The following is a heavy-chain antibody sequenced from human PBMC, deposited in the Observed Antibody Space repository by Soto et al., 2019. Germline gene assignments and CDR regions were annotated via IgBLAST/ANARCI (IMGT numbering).Heavy chain of an antibody. Sequence: GGSLRLSCAASGFTFSSYAMSWVRQAPGKGLEWVSAISGSGGSTYYADSVKGRFTISRDNSKNTLYLQMNSLRAEDTAVYYCAKVPTGGIAAADPPGGYYYYGMDVWGQGTTVTVSS. CDR1: GFTFSSYA. CDR2: ISGSGGST. V-gene: IGHV3-23*01. D-gene: IGHD6-13*01. J-gene: IGHJ6*02. CDR3: AKVPTGGIAAADPPGGYYYYGMDV.